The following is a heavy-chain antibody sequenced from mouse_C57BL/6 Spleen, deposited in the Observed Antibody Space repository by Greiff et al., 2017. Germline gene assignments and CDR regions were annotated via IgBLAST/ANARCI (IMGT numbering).Heavy chain of an antibody. CDR1: GFTFSDYG. J-gene: IGHJ1*03. D-gene: IGHD1-1*01. Sequence: EVMLVESGGGLVKPGGSLKLSCAASGFTFSDYGMHWVRQAPEQGLEWVAYICSGSSTIYYAATVQGRFTISRDNAKNTLFRQMTSLRCEDTAMYYCARRGTTVVYWYFDVGGTGTTVTVSS. V-gene: IGHV5-17*01. CDR2: ICSGSSTI. CDR3: ARRGTTVVYWYFDV.